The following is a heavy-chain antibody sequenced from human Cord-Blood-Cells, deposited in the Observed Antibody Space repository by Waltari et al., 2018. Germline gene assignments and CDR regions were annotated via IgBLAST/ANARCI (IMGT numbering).Heavy chain of an antibody. CDR2: INPNSGGT. CDR3: ARDPAKYCSGGSCYGWFDP. V-gene: IGHV1-2*06. Sequence: GLEWMGRINPNSGGTNYAQKFQGRVTMTRDTSISTAYMELSRLRSDDTAVYYCARDPAKYCSGGSCYGWFDPWGQGTLVTVSS. D-gene: IGHD2-15*01. J-gene: IGHJ5*02.